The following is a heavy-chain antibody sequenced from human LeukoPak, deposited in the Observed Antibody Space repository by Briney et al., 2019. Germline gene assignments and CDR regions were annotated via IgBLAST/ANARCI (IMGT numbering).Heavy chain of an antibody. V-gene: IGHV3-43*02. CDR2: ISGDGGST. D-gene: IGHD3-10*01. J-gene: IGHJ6*02. Sequence: PGGPLRLSCAASGFTFDDYAMHWVRQAPGKGLEWVSLISGDGGSTYYADSVKGRFTISRDNSKNSLYLQMNSLRTEDTALYYCAKDNVMVRGVSYYYYGMDVWGQGTTVTVSS. CDR1: GFTFDDYA. CDR3: AKDNVMVRGVSYYYYGMDV.